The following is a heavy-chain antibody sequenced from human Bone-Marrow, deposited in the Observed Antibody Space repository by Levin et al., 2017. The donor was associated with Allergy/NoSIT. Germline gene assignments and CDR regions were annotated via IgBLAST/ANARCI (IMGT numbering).Heavy chain of an antibody. Sequence: LTCAASGFTFSSYAMSWVRQAPGKGLEWVSATSASGGSTYYADSVKGRFTISRDNSKNTLFLQMNSLRAEDTAVYYCAKDRGYSGYGSYWYFNLWGRGTLVTVSS. CDR1: GFTFSSYA. V-gene: IGHV3-23*01. CDR3: AKDRGYSGYGSYWYFNL. J-gene: IGHJ2*01. D-gene: IGHD5-12*01. CDR2: TSASGGST.